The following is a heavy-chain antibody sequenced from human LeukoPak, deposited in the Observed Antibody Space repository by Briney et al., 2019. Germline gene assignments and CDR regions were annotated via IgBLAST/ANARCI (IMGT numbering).Heavy chain of an antibody. Sequence: GGSLRLSCAASGFTFSSYWMSWVRQAPGKGLEWVANIKQDGSEKYYVDSVKGRFTISRDNAKNSLYLRMNSLRAEDTAVYYCARERGYCSSTSCYAGYYYGMDVWGKGTTVTVSS. CDR3: ARERGYCSSTSCYAGYYYGMDV. CDR1: GFTFSSYW. J-gene: IGHJ6*04. D-gene: IGHD2-2*01. CDR2: IKQDGSEK. V-gene: IGHV3-7*03.